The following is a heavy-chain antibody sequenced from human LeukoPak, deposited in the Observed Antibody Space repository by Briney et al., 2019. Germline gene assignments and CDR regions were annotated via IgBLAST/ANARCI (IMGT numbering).Heavy chain of an antibody. CDR3: ARDQVVVAATPGYYYGMDV. V-gene: IGHV3-74*03. CDR1: GFTISNYW. D-gene: IGHD2-15*01. J-gene: IGHJ6*02. CDR2: IHPDGSIT. Sequence: GGSLRLSCVGSGFTISNYWMHWVRQAPGTGLVWVSRIHPDGSITTYADSVKGRFTISRDNAKNSLFLQMNSLRAEDTAVYFCARDQVVVAATPGYYYGMDVWGQGTTVTVSS.